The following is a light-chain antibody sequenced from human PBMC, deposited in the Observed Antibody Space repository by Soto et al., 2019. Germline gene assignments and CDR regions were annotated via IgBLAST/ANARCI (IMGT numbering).Light chain of an antibody. J-gene: IGKJ1*01. CDR3: QQRYSTPPT. V-gene: IGKV1-39*01. CDR1: QSISSY. Sequence: DIQMTQSPSTLSASVGDRVTITCRASQSISSYLNWYQQKPGKARKLLIYAASSLQSGVPSRFSGSGSGTDFTLTISSLQPEDFATYYCQQRYSTPPTFGQGTTV. CDR2: AAS.